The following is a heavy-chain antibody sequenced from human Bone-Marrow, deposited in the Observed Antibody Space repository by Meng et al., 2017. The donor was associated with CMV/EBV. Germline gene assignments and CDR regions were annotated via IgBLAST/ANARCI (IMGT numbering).Heavy chain of an antibody. V-gene: IGHV3-64*02. CDR1: GFTFSSYA. CDR2: ISSNGGST. CDR3: ARVRETRIYYDSSGYSPDYYYGMDV. D-gene: IGHD3-22*01. Sequence: GGSLRLSCAASGFTFSSYAMHWVRQAPGKGLEYVSAISSNGGSTYYADSVKGRFTISRDNSKNTLYLQMNSLRAEDTAVYYCARVRETRIYYDSSGYSPDYYYGMDVWGQGTTVTVSS. J-gene: IGHJ6*02.